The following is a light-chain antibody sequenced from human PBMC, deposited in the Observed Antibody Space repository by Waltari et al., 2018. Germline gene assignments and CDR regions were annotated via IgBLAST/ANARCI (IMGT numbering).Light chain of an antibody. CDR2: EVS. J-gene: IGLJ1*01. Sequence: QSALTQPRSVSGSPGQSVTISCTGTSSDVGAYHYVSWYQQHPGKAPKLMIYEVSNRPSGISDRFSGSKSGNTAALTISGLQAEDEADYYCCSYAGSYTFAVFGTGTKVTV. CDR3: CSYAGSYTFAV. V-gene: IGLV2-11*01. CDR1: SSDVGAYHY.